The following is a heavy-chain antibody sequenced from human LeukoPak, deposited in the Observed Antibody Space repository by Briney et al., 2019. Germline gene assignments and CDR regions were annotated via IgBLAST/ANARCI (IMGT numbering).Heavy chain of an antibody. CDR2: IKQDGSEK. D-gene: IGHD5-18*01. J-gene: IGHJ4*02. Sequence: GGSLRLSCAASGFTFSSYWMTWIRQAPGKGLEWVANIKQDGSEKYYVDSVKGRFTISRDNAKNSLYLQMNSLSAEDTAVYYCARDTGGGYSSYDCWGQGTLVTVSS. V-gene: IGHV3-7*01. CDR3: ARDTGGGYSSYDC. CDR1: GFTFSSYW.